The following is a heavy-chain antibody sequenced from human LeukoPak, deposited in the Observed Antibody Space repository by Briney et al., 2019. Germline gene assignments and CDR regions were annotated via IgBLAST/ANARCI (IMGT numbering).Heavy chain of an antibody. CDR1: GFTFSDYA. V-gene: IGHV3-23*01. CDR2: ISGSGDAT. Sequence: GGSLRLSCAASGFTFSDYAMNWVRRAPGKGLEWVSVISGSGDATYYADSVKGRFTISRDNSKNTLYLQMNSLRAEDTAVYYCAKEGCTSTSCYSNCWGQGTLVTVSS. D-gene: IGHD2-2*01. CDR3: AKEGCTSTSCYSNC. J-gene: IGHJ4*02.